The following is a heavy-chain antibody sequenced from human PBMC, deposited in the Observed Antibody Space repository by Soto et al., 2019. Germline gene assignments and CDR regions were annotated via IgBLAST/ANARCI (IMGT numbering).Heavy chain of an antibody. V-gene: IGHV1-69*13. CDR3: ARSYYDSSGYYLDWFDP. D-gene: IGHD3-22*01. CDR2: IIPIFGTA. J-gene: IGHJ5*02. Sequence: SVKVSCKASGGTFSSYAISWVRQAPGQGLEWMGGIIPIFGTANYAQKFQGRVTITADESTSTAYMELSSLRSEDTAVYYCARSYYDSSGYYLDWFDPWGQGTLVTVSS. CDR1: GGTFSSYA.